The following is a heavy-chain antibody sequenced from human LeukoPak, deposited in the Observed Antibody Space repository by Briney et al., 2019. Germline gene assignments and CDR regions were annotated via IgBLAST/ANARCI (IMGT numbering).Heavy chain of an antibody. CDR1: GFTVSSNY. Sequence: GGSLRLSCAASGFTVSSNYMSWVRQAPGKGLEWVSVIYSGGSTYYADSVKGRFTISRDNSKNTLYLQMNSLRAEDTAVYYCARDIGRSGWFSMDVWGKGTTVTISS. V-gene: IGHV3-66*01. D-gene: IGHD6-19*01. J-gene: IGHJ6*04. CDR3: ARDIGRSGWFSMDV. CDR2: IYSGGST.